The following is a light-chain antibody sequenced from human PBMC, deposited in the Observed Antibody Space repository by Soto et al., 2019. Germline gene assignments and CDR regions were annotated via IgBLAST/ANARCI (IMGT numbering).Light chain of an antibody. J-gene: IGLJ1*01. Sequence: QSALTQPASVSGSPGQSITISCTGTSSDVGGYNYVSWHQQHPGKAPKLMIFEVSYRPSGVSDRFSGSKSGNTASRTISGLQADDEADYYCSSNTRSSLYVFGTGTKLTVL. V-gene: IGLV2-14*01. CDR3: SSNTRSSLYV. CDR2: EVS. CDR1: SSDVGGYNY.